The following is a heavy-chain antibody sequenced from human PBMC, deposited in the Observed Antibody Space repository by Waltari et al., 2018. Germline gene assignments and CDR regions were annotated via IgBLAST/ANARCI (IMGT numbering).Heavy chain of an antibody. J-gene: IGHJ4*02. CDR3: ARQLSRGRAFHFDY. Sequence: QVQLQESGPGLVKPSETLSLTCAVSGYSISSGYYWGWIRQPPGKGLEWIGSIYHSGSTYYNPSLKRRVTISVDTSKNQFSLKLSSVTAADTAVYYCARQLSRGRAFHFDYWGQGTLVTVSS. D-gene: IGHD1-1*01. V-gene: IGHV4-38-2*01. CDR1: GYSISSGYY. CDR2: IYHSGST.